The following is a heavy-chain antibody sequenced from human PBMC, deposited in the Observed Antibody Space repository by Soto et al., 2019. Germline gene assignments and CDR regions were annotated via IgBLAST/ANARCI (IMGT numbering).Heavy chain of an antibody. J-gene: IGHJ6*02. D-gene: IGHD2-21*01. V-gene: IGHV5-10-1*01. CDR1: GYSFTSYW. CDR3: ARHSGSAHYYSMDV. Sequence: GQSLKISCKGSGYSFTSYWISCVRQMPWKGLEGIVRSDTSESYTNYSPSFQGHVTISADKSISTAYLQWSSLKASDTAMYYCARHSGSAHYYSMDVWGQGTTVTVSS. CDR2: SDTSESYT.